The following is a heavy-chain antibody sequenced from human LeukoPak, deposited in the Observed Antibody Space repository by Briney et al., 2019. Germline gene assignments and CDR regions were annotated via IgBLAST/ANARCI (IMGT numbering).Heavy chain of an antibody. CDR2: TYYRSKWYY. Sequence: SQTLSLTCAISGDSVSSNSAAWNWIRQSPSRGPEWLGGTYYRSKWYYDYAVAVKSRISINPDTSKNQFSLQLSSVTPEDTAVYYCARDPVGGSTIFDYWGQGTLVTVSS. D-gene: IGHD1-26*01. V-gene: IGHV6-1*01. CDR3: ARDPVGGSTIFDY. CDR1: GDSVSSNSAA. J-gene: IGHJ4*02.